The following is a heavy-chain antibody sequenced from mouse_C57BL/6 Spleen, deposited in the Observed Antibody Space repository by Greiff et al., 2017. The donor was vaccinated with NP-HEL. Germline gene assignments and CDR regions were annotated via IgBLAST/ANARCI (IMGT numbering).Heavy chain of an antibody. Sequence: EVKLMESGGGLVKPGGSLKLSCAASGFTFSSYAMSWVRQTPEKRLEWVATISDGGSYTYYPDNVKGRFTISRDNAKNNLYLQMSHLKSEDTAMYDCARESSNYVGYYAMDYWGQGTSVTVSS. D-gene: IGHD2-5*01. J-gene: IGHJ4*01. CDR2: ISDGGSYT. CDR1: GFTFSSYA. V-gene: IGHV5-4*01. CDR3: ARESSNYVGYYAMDY.